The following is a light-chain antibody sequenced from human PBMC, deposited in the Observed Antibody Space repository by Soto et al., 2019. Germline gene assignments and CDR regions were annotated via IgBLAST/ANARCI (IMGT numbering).Light chain of an antibody. CDR1: ESVSTY. J-gene: IGKJ5*01. V-gene: IGKV3-11*01. CDR3: QQRSNWPSIT. Sequence: EIVLTQSLATLSLSPGERATLSCRASESVSTYLAWYQQKPGQAPRLLMYDASTRATGIPARFSGSGSGTDFTLTISSLQPEDSAVYFCQQRSNWPSITFGQGTRLEIK. CDR2: DAS.